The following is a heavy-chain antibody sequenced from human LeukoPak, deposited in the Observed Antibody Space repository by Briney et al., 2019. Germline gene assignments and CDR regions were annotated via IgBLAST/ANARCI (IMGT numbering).Heavy chain of an antibody. D-gene: IGHD3-10*01. CDR2: MNPNSGNT. V-gene: IGHV1-8*01. J-gene: IGHJ5*02. CDR1: GYTFTSYD. Sequence: ASVKVSCKASGYTFTSYDINWVRQATGQGLEWMGWMNPNSGNTGYAQKFQGRVTMTRNTSISTAYMELSSLRSEDTAVYYCARGLITMVRGVRVYNWFDPWGQGTLVTVSS. CDR3: ARGLITMVRGVRVYNWFDP.